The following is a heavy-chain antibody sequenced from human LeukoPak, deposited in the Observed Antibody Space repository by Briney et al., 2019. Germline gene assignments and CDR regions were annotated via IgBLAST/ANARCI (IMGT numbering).Heavy chain of an antibody. CDR3: ARAVTGTRMVDY. CDR1: GGSIGGDH. Sequence: SETLSLTCTISGGSIGGDHWSWIRQAPGKGLEWIGYISYTGSTSYNPSLRSRVTISLHTSENQFSLRLTSVTAADTAVYYCARAVTGTRMVDYWGQGTLVAVSS. D-gene: IGHD6-19*01. CDR2: ISYTGST. V-gene: IGHV4-59*08. J-gene: IGHJ4*02.